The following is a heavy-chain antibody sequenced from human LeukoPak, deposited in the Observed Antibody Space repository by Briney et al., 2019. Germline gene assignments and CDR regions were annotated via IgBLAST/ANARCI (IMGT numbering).Heavy chain of an antibody. CDR1: GVIFSSYA. J-gene: IGHJ4*02. V-gene: IGHV1-69*06. D-gene: IGHD4-17*01. CDR3: AREGNYGDYFFDY. Sequence: ASVKVSCKASGVIFSSYAITWVRQAPGQGLEWMGGIIPMFGTANYAQKFQGRVTITADKSTSTAYMELSSLRSEDTAVYYCAREGNYGDYFFDYWGQGTLVTVSS. CDR2: IIPMFGTA.